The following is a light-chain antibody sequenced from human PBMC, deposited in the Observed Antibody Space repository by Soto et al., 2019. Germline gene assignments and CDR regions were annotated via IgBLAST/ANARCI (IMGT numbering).Light chain of an antibody. V-gene: IGLV1-40*01. CDR2: GNS. CDR3: QSYDSSLSEV. J-gene: IGLJ1*01. Sequence: QSVLRQPPSVSGAPGQRVTISCTGSCSNIGAGYDVHWYQQLPGTAPKLLIYGNSNRPSGVPDRFSGSKSGTSASLAITGLQAEDEADYYCQSYDSSLSEVFGTGTKVTVL. CDR1: CSNIGAGYD.